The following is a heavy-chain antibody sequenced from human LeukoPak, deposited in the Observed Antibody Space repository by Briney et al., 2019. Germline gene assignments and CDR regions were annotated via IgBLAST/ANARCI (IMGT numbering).Heavy chain of an antibody. J-gene: IGHJ4*02. V-gene: IGHV3-21*01. CDR2: ISSSSSYI. CDR3: ARDCGTGSQELDY. D-gene: IGHD3-10*01. Sequence: PGGSLRLSCAASGFTFSSYSMNWVRQAPGKGLEWVSSISSSSSYIYYADSVKGRFTISRDNAKNSLYLQMNSLRAEDTAVYYCARDCGTGSQELDYWGQGTLVTVSS. CDR1: GFTFSSYS.